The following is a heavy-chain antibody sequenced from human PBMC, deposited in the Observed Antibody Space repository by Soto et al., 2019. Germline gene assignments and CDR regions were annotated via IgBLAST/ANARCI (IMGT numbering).Heavy chain of an antibody. D-gene: IGHD2-15*01. Sequence: SETLSLTCDVSGGSIDNSHTSWGWIRQPPGKGPEFIGTVCYSGGANYYPSLKMRVTVSVDTCKNQLSLRVNSVTAADTAVYYCLRGVEAATRHTDFDSWGQGILVTVSS. CDR2: VCYSGGA. V-gene: IGHV4-39*01. J-gene: IGHJ4*02. CDR3: LRGVEAATRHTDFDS. CDR1: GGSIDNSHTS.